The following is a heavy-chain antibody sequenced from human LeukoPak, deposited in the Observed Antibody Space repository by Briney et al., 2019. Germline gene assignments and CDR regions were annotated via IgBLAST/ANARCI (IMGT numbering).Heavy chain of an antibody. CDR3: AKGNRRHIVVVVAATTPFDY. J-gene: IGHJ4*02. Sequence: GRSLRLSCTASGFTFGDYAMSWFRQAPGKGLEWVSYISSSSSTTYYADSVKGRFTISRDNSKNTLYLQMNSLRAEDTAVYYCAKGNRRHIVVVVAATTPFDYWGQGTLVTVSS. D-gene: IGHD2-15*01. CDR2: ISSSSSTT. V-gene: IGHV3-23*01. CDR1: GFTFGDYA.